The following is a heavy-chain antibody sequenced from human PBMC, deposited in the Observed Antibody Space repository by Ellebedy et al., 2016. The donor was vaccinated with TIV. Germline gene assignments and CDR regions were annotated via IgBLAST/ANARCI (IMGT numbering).Heavy chain of an antibody. J-gene: IGHJ4*02. CDR2: TAGGVSTI. CDR1: GFTFSDYE. CDR3: VREDNAELDY. Sequence: GESLKISCIASGFTFSDYELNWVRQAPGRGLEWLAYTAGGVSTIHYGDSVKGRFTISRDNARNSLYLQMHSLRFEDTALYYCVREDNAELDYWGQGTLVTVSS. D-gene: IGHD1-1*01. V-gene: IGHV3-48*03.